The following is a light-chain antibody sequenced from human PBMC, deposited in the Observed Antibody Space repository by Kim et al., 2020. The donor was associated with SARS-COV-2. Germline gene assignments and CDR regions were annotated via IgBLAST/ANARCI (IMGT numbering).Light chain of an antibody. CDR1: TGAVTSGHY. Sequence: QAVVTQEPSLTVSPGGTVTLTCGSSTGAVTSGHYPYWFQQKPGQAPRTLIYDMSRKHSWTPARFSGSLLGGKAALTLSGAQPEDEAEYYCFLHYSGPSYVFGTGTKVTVL. CDR2: DMS. J-gene: IGLJ1*01. CDR3: FLHYSGPSYV. V-gene: IGLV7-46*01.